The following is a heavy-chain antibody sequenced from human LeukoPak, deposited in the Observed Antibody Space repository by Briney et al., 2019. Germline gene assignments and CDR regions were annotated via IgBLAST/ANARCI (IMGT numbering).Heavy chain of an antibody. CDR2: IYYSGST. Sequence: PSETLSLTCTVSGGSISSGGYYWSWIRQHPGKGLEWIGYIYYSGSTYYNPSLKSRVTVSVDTSKNQFSLKLSSVTAADTAVYYCARGTRPYEDFNYCSQATLVTVSS. D-gene: IGHD3-16*01. V-gene: IGHV4-31*03. J-gene: IGHJ4*02. CDR3: ARGTRPYEDFNY. CDR1: GGSISSGGYY.